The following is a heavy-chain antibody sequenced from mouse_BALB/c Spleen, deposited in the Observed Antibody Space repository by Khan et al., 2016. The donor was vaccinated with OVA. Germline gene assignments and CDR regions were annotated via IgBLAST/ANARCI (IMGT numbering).Heavy chain of an antibody. J-gene: IGHJ3*01. Sequence: QVQLQQSGAELVRPGASVTLSCKASGYTFPDYELHWVKQTPVHGLEWIGVIDPKTGVTAYNQKLKGTATLTADKSSSTAYMELRSLTSEDSAVYYCTGSTFAYWGQGTLVTVSA. CDR2: IDPKTGVT. CDR3: TGSTFAY. V-gene: IGHV1-15*01. CDR1: GYTFPDYE.